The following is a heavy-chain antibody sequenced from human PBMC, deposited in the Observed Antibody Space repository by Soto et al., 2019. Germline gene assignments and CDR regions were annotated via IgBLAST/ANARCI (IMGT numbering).Heavy chain of an antibody. CDR3: VRRQGIVFRPPRGMGV. J-gene: IGHJ6*02. CDR2: MNPNSVNT. CDR1: GYTFNNYE. D-gene: IGHD2-15*01. Sequence: QVQLVQSGAEVKKPGASVKVSCKTSGYTFNNYEIHWVRQAPGQGLQWMGRMNPNSVNTDYAQKFQGRMSLTWNTSISTGFMGLSALRPEDTAVYFCVRRQGIVFRPPRGMGVWGQGTTVIVSS. V-gene: IGHV1-8*01.